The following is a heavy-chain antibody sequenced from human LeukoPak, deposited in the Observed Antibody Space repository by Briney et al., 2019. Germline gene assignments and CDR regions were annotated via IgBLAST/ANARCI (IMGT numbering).Heavy chain of an antibody. D-gene: IGHD2-21*01. Sequence: ASVKVSCRSSGYSFTSYGISLVRQAPGRGLEWMGWISAYNGNTNYAQKLQGRVTMTTDTSTSTAYMELRSLRSDDTAVYYCAREFSDLGYDAFDIWGQGTMVTVSS. CDR2: ISAYNGNT. CDR1: GYSFTSYG. CDR3: AREFSDLGYDAFDI. J-gene: IGHJ3*02. V-gene: IGHV1-18*01.